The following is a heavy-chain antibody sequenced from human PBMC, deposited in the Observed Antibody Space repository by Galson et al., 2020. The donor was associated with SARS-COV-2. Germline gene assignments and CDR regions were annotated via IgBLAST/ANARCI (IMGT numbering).Heavy chain of an antibody. CDR2: VNHSGST. V-gene: IGHV4-34*01. Sequence: SETLSLTCAVYGGSFSGYFWSWIRQPPGKGLEWIGEVNHSGSTHYNPSLKSRVTISVDTSKNQFSLKLSSVTAADTAVYYCARVLDGTGRFNGWDYWGQGTLVTVSS. D-gene: IGHD2-8*02. CDR1: GGSFSGYF. CDR3: ARVLDGTGRFNGWDY. J-gene: IGHJ4*02.